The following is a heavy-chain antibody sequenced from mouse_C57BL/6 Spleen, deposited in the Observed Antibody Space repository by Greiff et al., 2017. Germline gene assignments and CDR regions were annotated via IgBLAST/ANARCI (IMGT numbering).Heavy chain of an antibody. CDR2: IDPNSGGT. D-gene: IGHD1-1*01. CDR3: ASDRDGSHYAMDD. J-gene: IGHJ4*01. V-gene: IGHV1-72*01. CDR1: GYTFTSYW. Sequence: QVQLQQPGAELVKPGASVKLSCKASGYTFTSYWMHWVKQRPGRGLEWIGRIDPNSGGTKYNEKFKSKATLTVDKPSSTAYMQRSSLTSEDSAVYEGASDRDGSHYAMDDWGQGTSVTVAS.